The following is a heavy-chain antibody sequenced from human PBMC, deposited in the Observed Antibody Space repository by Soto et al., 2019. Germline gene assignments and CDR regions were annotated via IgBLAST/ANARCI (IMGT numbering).Heavy chain of an antibody. CDR3: ARDCSSGRFVDWAFDI. CDR1: GFTFSSYS. J-gene: IGHJ3*02. D-gene: IGHD6-19*01. V-gene: IGHV3-48*02. Sequence: GGSLRLSCAASGFTFSSYSMNWVRQAPGKGLEWVSYISSSSSTIYYADSVKGRFTISRDNAKNSLYLQMNSLRDEDTAVYYFARDCSSGRFVDWAFDIWGQGKMVTVS. CDR2: ISSSSSTI.